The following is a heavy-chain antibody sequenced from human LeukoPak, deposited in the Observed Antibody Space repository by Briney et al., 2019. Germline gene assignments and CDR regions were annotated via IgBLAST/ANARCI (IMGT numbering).Heavy chain of an antibody. J-gene: IGHJ4*02. Sequence: ASVKVSCKASGYTFTGYYMHWVRQAPGQGLEWMGWINPNSGGTNYAQKFQGRVAMTRDTSISTAYMELSRLRSDDTAVYYCAKDSEGLWFGELFFLDYWGQGTLVTVSS. V-gene: IGHV1-2*02. D-gene: IGHD3-10*01. CDR1: GYTFTGYY. CDR2: INPNSGGT. CDR3: AKDSEGLWFGELFFLDY.